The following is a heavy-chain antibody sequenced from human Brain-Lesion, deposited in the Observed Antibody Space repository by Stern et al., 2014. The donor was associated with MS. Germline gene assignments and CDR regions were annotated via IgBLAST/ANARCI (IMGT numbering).Heavy chain of an antibody. Sequence: VQLVESGGGMVQPGRPLRLSCVASGFTFGSCAIHWVRQAPGKGLEWVAGVSYDGSNKNYAGSVQGRFTIPRDNSQNTLYMQMGSLRPEDTAVYYCAKDRQYLTYFFDHWGQGSLVTVSS. J-gene: IGHJ5*02. D-gene: IGHD2/OR15-2a*01. CDR3: AKDRQYLTYFFDH. V-gene: IGHV3-30*18. CDR1: GFTFGSCA. CDR2: VSYDGSNK.